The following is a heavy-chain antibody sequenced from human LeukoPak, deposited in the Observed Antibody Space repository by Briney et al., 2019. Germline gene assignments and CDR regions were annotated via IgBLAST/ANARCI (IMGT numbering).Heavy chain of an antibody. CDR1: GGSISSSSYY. D-gene: IGHD1-26*01. CDR2: IYYSGST. J-gene: IGHJ3*02. CDR3: ARGLPIVGATQDAFDI. Sequence: PSETLSLTCTVSGGSISSSSYYWGWIRQPPGKGLEWIGSIYYSGSTYYNPSLKSRVTISVDTSKNQFSLKLSSVTAADTAVYYCARGLPIVGATQDAFDIWGQGTMVTVSS. V-gene: IGHV4-39*07.